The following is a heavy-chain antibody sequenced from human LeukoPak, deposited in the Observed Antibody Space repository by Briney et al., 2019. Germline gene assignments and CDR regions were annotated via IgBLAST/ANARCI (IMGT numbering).Heavy chain of an antibody. V-gene: IGHV4-39*01. D-gene: IGHD3-22*01. CDR3: ARPAANYYDSSDY. CDR1: GGSISSSSYY. J-gene: IGHJ4*02. Sequence: SETLSLTCTVSGGSISSSSYYWGWIRQPPGKGLEWIGSIHYSGSTYYNPSLKSRVTISVDTSKNQFSLKLSSVTAADTAVYYCARPAANYYDSSDYWGQGTLVTVSS. CDR2: IHYSGST.